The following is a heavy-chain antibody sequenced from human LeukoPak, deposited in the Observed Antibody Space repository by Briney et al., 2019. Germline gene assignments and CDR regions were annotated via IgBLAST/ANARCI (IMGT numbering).Heavy chain of an antibody. J-gene: IGHJ2*01. CDR2: IKQDGSEK. V-gene: IGHV3-7*03. CDR3: ARAEWSNWYFDL. CDR1: GFTFSTYW. D-gene: IGHD3-3*01. Sequence: PGGSLRLSCAASGFTFSTYWMNWVRQAPGKGLEWVANIKQDGSEKYYVGSVKGRFTLSRDSAKNSLYLQINSLRAEDTAVYYCARAEWSNWYFDLWGRGTLVTVSS.